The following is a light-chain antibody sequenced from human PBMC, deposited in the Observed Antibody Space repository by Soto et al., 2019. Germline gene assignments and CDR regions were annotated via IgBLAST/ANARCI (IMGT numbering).Light chain of an antibody. CDR3: CSYAGSSTYV. CDR2: EVS. V-gene: IGLV2-23*02. Sequence: QSVLTQPASVSGSPGQSITISCTGISSDVGSYNLVSWYQQHPGKAPKVMIYEVSKRPSGVPNRFSGSKSGNTASLTISGLQAEDEADYYCCSYAGSSTYVFGIGTKVTVL. CDR1: SSDVGSYNL. J-gene: IGLJ1*01.